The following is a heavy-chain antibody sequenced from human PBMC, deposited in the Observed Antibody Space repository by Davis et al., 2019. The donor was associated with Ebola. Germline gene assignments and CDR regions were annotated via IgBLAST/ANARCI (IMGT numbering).Heavy chain of an antibody. CDR1: GFTFSSYG. CDR2: IWYDGSNK. J-gene: IGHJ4*02. Sequence: GESLKISCAASGFTFSSYGMHWVRQAPGKGLEWVAVIWYDGSNKYYADSVKGRFTISRDNSKNTLYLQMNSLRAEDTAVYYCARGDNGYSPGYFDYWGQGTLVTVSS. V-gene: IGHV3-33*01. D-gene: IGHD5-24*01. CDR3: ARGDNGYSPGYFDY.